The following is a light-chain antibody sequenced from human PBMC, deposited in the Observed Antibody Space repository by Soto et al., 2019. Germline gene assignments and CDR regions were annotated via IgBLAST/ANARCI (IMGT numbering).Light chain of an antibody. CDR3: QQSYSTPRT. V-gene: IGKV1-39*01. Sequence: DIQMTQSPSSLSASVGDRVTITCRASQSISSYLNWYQHKPGKATKLLIYAASSLQSGVPSRFSGSGSGTDFTLTIISLQPEDFTTYYCQQSYSTPRTFGQGTKVEIK. CDR2: AAS. J-gene: IGKJ1*01. CDR1: QSISSY.